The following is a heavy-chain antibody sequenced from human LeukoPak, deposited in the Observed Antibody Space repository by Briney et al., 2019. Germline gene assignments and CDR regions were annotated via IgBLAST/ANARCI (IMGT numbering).Heavy chain of an antibody. D-gene: IGHD2-15*01. V-gene: IGHV3-23*01. CDR1: GFTVSSNY. Sequence: GGSLRLSCAASGFTVSSNYMSWVRQAPGKGLEWVSAISGSGGSTYYADSVKGRFTISRDNSKNTLYLQMNSLRAEDTAVYYCAKCPRLRPEYFQHWGQGTLVTVSS. J-gene: IGHJ1*01. CDR2: ISGSGGST. CDR3: AKCPRLRPEYFQH.